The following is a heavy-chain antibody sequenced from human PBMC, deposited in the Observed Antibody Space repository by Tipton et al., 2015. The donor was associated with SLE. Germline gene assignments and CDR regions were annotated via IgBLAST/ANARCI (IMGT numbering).Heavy chain of an antibody. CDR2: IYTSGST. Sequence: LRLSCTVSGGSISSGSYYWSWIRQPAGKGLEWIGRIYTSGSTNYSPSLKSRVTISVDTSKNQFSLKLSSVTAADTAVYYCARTTGVGSSWYIFDYWGQGTLVTVSS. CDR3: ARTTGVGSSWYIFDY. CDR1: GGSISSGSYY. V-gene: IGHV4-61*02. D-gene: IGHD6-19*01. J-gene: IGHJ4*02.